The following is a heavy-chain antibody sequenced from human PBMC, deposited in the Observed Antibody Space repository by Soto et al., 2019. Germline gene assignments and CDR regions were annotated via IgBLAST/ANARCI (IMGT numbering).Heavy chain of an antibody. CDR3: ARVFSDSSSFFDP. D-gene: IGHD6-13*01. CDR2: IYYSGST. Sequence: SETLSLTCTVSGGSISSGNYYWSWIRQHPGKGLEWIGYIYYSGSTSYNPSLKSRVTISVDTSKNHFSLKLSSVTAADTAVYYCARVFSDSSSFFDPWGQGTTVTVSS. CDR1: GGSISSGNYY. V-gene: IGHV4-31*03. J-gene: IGHJ6*02.